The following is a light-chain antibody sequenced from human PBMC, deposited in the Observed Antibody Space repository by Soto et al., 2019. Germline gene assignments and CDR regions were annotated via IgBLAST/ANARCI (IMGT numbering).Light chain of an antibody. CDR3: SSYRSSSTYVV. J-gene: IGLJ2*01. Sequence: QSALTQPASVSGSPGQSITISCTGTSSDVGGYNYVSWYQQHPGKAPKLMIYDVSNRPSGISNRFSGSKSGNTASLTISGLQAEDEADYYCSSYRSSSTYVVFGGGTKLTDL. CDR1: SSDVGGYNY. V-gene: IGLV2-14*01. CDR2: DVS.